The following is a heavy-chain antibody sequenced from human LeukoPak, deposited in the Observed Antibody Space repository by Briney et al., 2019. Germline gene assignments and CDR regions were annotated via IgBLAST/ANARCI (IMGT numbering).Heavy chain of an antibody. V-gene: IGHV3-9*01. Sequence: GGSLRLSCAASGFTFDDYAMHWVRQAPGKGLEWVSGISWNSGSIGYADSVKGRFTISRDNAKNSLYLQMNSLRAEDTAVYYCAKSEYDSSGYYNDYWGQGTLVTVSS. CDR2: ISWNSGSI. CDR3: AKSEYDSSGYYNDY. J-gene: IGHJ4*02. D-gene: IGHD3-22*01. CDR1: GFTFDDYA.